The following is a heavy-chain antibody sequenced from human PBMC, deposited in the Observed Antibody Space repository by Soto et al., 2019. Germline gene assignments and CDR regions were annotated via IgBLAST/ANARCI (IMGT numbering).Heavy chain of an antibody. CDR3: ARQWYGSGTHYPFDS. J-gene: IGHJ4*02. CDR1: DGSISSYY. Sequence: QVQLQESGPGLVKPSETLSLTCTVSDGSISSYYWRWIRQPPGKGLEWIGYIYYSGSTDHNPSLKSRVTISVDTSKNQFSLKLSSVTAADTAVYFCARQWYGSGTHYPFDSWGQGTLVTVSS. CDR2: IYYSGST. V-gene: IGHV4-59*08. D-gene: IGHD3-10*01.